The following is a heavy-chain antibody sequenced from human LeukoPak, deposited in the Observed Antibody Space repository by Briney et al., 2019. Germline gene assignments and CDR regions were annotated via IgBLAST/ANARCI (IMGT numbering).Heavy chain of an antibody. D-gene: IGHD6-13*01. V-gene: IGHV4-34*01. CDR3: AKDYEDEQQQLVLGY. Sequence: SETLSLTCAVYGGSFSGYYWSWIRQPPGKGLEWIGEINHSGSANYNPSLKSRVTISVDTSKNQFSLKLSSVTAADTAVYYCAKDYEDEQQQLVLGYWGQGTLVTVSS. CDR2: INHSGSA. CDR1: GGSFSGYY. J-gene: IGHJ4*02.